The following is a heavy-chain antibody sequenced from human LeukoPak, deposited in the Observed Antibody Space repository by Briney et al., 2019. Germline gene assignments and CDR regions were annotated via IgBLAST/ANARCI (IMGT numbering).Heavy chain of an antibody. Sequence: ASVKVSCKAAGGTFSNYVITWVRQAPGQGFEWLGGMIPMFGTIHYGRKFRGRVTITADEDTGSVYMELRSLRSEDTAVYYCARGPVVITHYDYWGQGTLVTVSS. V-gene: IGHV1-69*01. CDR3: ARGPVVITHYDY. J-gene: IGHJ4*02. D-gene: IGHD3-22*01. CDR2: MIPMFGTI. CDR1: GGTFSNYV.